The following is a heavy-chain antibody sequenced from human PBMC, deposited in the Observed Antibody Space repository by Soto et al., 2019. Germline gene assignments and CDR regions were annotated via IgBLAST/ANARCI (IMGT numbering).Heavy chain of an antibody. CDR1: GASISAYY. CDR3: ARDTKR. Sequence: PSETLSLTCTVSGASISAYYWSWIRQPPGKGLEWIGYIYYTGSTNYNPSLKSRVTISVDTSKNQFSLKLSSVTAADTAVYYCARDTKRWGQGTLVTVSS. CDR2: IYYTGST. J-gene: IGHJ4*02. D-gene: IGHD2-8*01. V-gene: IGHV4-59*01.